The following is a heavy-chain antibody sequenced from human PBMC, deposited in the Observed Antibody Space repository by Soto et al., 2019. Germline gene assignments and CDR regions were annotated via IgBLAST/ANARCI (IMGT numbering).Heavy chain of an antibody. CDR1: GFTFSDYY. V-gene: IGHV3-11*01. CDR3: AREGPPARGNAFDI. J-gene: IGHJ3*02. D-gene: IGHD3-16*01. CDR2: ISSSGSTI. Sequence: QVQLVESGGGLVKPGGSLRLSCAASGFTFSDYYMSWIRQAPGKGLEWVSYISSSGSTIYYADSVEGRFTISRDNAKKSRYLQMNSLGAEDTAVYYCAREGPPARGNAFDIWGQGTMVTVSS.